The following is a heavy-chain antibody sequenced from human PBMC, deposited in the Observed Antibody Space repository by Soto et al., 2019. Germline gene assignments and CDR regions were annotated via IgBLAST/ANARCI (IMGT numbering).Heavy chain of an antibody. CDR2: IIPIFGTA. Sequence: ASVKVSCKASGGTFSSYAISWVRQAPGQGLEWMGGIIPIFGTANYAQKFQGRVTITADKSTSTAYMELSSLRSEDTAVYYCASSHWSGYECSWFDPWGQGTLGTVS. V-gene: IGHV1-69*06. CDR1: GGTFSSYA. CDR3: ASSHWSGYECSWFDP. J-gene: IGHJ5*02. D-gene: IGHD3-3*01.